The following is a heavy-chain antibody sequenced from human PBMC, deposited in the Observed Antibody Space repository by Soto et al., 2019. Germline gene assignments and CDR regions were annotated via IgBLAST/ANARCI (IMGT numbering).Heavy chain of an antibody. V-gene: IGHV1-18*04. J-gene: IGHJ5*02. Sequence: ASVKVSCKASGYTFTSYGISWVRQAPGQGLEWMGWISAYNGNTNYAQKLQGRVTMTTDTSTSTAYMELRSLRSDDTAVYYCARALRYFDWTPGWFDPWGQGTLVTASS. CDR3: ARALRYFDWTPGWFDP. CDR1: GYTFTSYG. D-gene: IGHD3-9*01. CDR2: ISAYNGNT.